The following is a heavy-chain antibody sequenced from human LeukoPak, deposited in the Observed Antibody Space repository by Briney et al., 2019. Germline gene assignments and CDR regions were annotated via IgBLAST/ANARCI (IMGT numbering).Heavy chain of an antibody. CDR1: GYTFTGYY. D-gene: IGHD3-10*01. V-gene: IGHV1-2*02. CDR2: INPNSGGT. J-gene: IGHJ4*02. CDR3: ARQAWGSGNYYNAKYFDY. Sequence: GASVKVSRKASGYTFTGYYMHWVRQAPGQGLEWMGWINPNSGGTNYAQKFQGRVTMTRDTSISTAYLQWSSLKASDTAMYYCARQAWGSGNYYNAKYFDYWGQGVLVTVSS.